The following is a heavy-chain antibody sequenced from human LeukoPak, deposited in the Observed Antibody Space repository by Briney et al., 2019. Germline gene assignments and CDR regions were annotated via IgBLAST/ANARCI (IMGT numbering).Heavy chain of an antibody. CDR3: TSSGSDDYYYYYGMDV. V-gene: IGHV4-59*12. J-gene: IGHJ6*02. D-gene: IGHD3-10*01. CDR2: IYYSGST. CDR1: GGSISSYY. Sequence: SETLSLTCTVSGGSISSYYWSWIRQPPGKGLEWIGYIYYSGSTNYNPSLKSRVTISVDTSKNQFSLKLSSVTAADTAVYYCTSSGSDDYYYYYGMDVWGQGTTVTVSS.